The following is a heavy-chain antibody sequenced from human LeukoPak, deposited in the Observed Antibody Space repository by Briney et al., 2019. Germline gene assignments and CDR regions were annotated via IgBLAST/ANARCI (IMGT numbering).Heavy chain of an antibody. J-gene: IGHJ4*02. V-gene: IGHV3-74*01. CDR3: ASDRVLGSGSLDN. D-gene: IGHD3-10*01. CDR1: GLRFSDFW. CDR2: IRGDGYDT. Sequence: GGSLRLSCTASGLRFSDFWMHWVRQAPGKGLVWVSRIRGDGYDTNYADSVKGRFTISRDNAQNTLYLQMNSLRAEDTAVYYCASDRVLGSGSLDNWGQGTLVTISS.